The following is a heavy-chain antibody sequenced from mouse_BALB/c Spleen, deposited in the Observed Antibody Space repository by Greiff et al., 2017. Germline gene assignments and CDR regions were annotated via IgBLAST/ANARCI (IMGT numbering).Heavy chain of an antibody. CDR1: GFTFSSYG. Sequence: EVQVVESGGDLVKPGGSLKLSCAASGFTFSSYGMSWVRQTPDKRLEWVATISSGGSYTYYPDSVKGRFTISRDNAKNTLYLQMSSLKSEDTAMYYCARQGDYDPYYFDYWGQGTTLTVSS. J-gene: IGHJ2*01. CDR3: ARQGDYDPYYFDY. V-gene: IGHV5-6*01. CDR2: ISSGGSYT. D-gene: IGHD2-4*01.